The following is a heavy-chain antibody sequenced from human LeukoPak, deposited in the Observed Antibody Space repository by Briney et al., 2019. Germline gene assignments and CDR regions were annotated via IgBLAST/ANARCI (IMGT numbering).Heavy chain of an antibody. CDR3: ARASYYYGSGSYAEYYFDY. CDR2: IYHSGST. CDR1: GGSLSSGGYS. V-gene: IGHV4-30-2*01. D-gene: IGHD3-10*01. J-gene: IGHJ4*02. Sequence: SETLSLTCAVSGGSLSSGGYSWSWIRQPPGKGLEWLGYIYHSGSTYYNPSLKSRVTISVDRSKNQFSLKLSSVTAADTAVYYCARASYYYGSGSYAEYYFDYWGQGTLVTVSS.